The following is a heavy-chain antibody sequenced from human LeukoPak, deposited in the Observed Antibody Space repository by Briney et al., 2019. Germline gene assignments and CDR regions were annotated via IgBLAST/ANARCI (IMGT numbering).Heavy chain of an antibody. V-gene: IGHV1-69*04. Sequence: GASVKVPCKASGGTFSSYAISWVRQAPGQGLEWMGRIIPILGIANYAQKFQGRVTITADKSTSTAYMELSSLRSEDTAVYYCATLSGSYSIDAFDIWGQGTMVTVSS. CDR1: GGTFSSYA. CDR3: ATLSGSYSIDAFDI. J-gene: IGHJ3*02. D-gene: IGHD1-26*01. CDR2: IIPILGIA.